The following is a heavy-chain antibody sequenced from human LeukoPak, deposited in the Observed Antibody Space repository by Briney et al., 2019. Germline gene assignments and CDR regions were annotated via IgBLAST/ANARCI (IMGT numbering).Heavy chain of an antibody. CDR2: MNPNSGNT. CDR1: GYTFTSYD. J-gene: IGHJ4*02. Sequence: GASVKVSCKASGYTFTSYDINWVRQATGQGLEWMEWMNPNSGNTGYAQKFQGRVTMTRNTSISTAYMELSSLRSEDTAVYYCARGRRLLWFGELPDYWGQGTLVTVSS. D-gene: IGHD3-10*01. CDR3: ARGRRLLWFGELPDY. V-gene: IGHV1-8*01.